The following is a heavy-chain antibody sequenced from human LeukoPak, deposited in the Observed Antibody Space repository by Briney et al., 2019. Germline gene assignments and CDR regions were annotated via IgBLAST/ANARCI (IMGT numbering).Heavy chain of an antibody. Sequence: PSETLSLTCTVSGDSISSGSYYWSWIRQPAGEGLEWIGRIYSSGRTHYSPSLKSRVAISVDTSKNRFSLRLSSVTAADTAVYYCARLGAVLTSVNWFDPWGQGTLVTVSS. CDR3: ARLGAVLTSVNWFDP. CDR1: GDSISSGSYY. D-gene: IGHD4-23*01. J-gene: IGHJ5*02. V-gene: IGHV4-61*02. CDR2: IYSSGRT.